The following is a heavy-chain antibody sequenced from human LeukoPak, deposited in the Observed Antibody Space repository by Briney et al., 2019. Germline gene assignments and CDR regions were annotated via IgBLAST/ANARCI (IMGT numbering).Heavy chain of an antibody. CDR2: IYYSGST. Sequence: SETLSLTCTVSGGSISSYYWSWIRQPPGKGLEWIGYIYYSGSTNYNPSLKGRVTISVDTSKNQFSLRLSSVTAADTAVYYCARDRYNWNYGTRYFDLWGRGTLVTVSS. D-gene: IGHD1-7*01. J-gene: IGHJ2*01. V-gene: IGHV4-59*12. CDR1: GGSISSYY. CDR3: ARDRYNWNYGTRYFDL.